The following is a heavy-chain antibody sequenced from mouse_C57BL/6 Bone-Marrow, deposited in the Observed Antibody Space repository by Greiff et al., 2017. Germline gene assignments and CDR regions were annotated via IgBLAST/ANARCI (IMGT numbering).Heavy chain of an antibody. Sequence: QVQLQQSGAELARPGASVKLSCKASGYTFTSYGISWVKQRTGQGLEWIGEIYPRSGNTYYNEKVKGQGTLTADKSSSTAYMELRSLTSEDTAVYFCARVGGLLSTVVDYFDYWGQGTTLTVSS. D-gene: IGHD1-1*01. V-gene: IGHV1-81*01. CDR3: ARVGGLLSTVVDYFDY. J-gene: IGHJ2*01. CDR1: GYTFTSYG. CDR2: IYPRSGNT.